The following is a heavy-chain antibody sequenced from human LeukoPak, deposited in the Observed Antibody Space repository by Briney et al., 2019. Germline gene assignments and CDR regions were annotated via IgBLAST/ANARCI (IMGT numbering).Heavy chain of an antibody. CDR3: AGEWELRGGYYYGLDV. J-gene: IGHJ6*02. CDR1: GFTFSDYY. CDR2: ISRSGSTT. Sequence: GGSLRLSCAASGFTFSDYYMSWIRQAPGKGLEWVSYISRSGSTTYYADSVKGRFTISRDNAKNSLYLQMNNLRAEDTAVYYCAGEWELRGGYYYGLDVWGQGTTVTVSS. V-gene: IGHV3-11*01. D-gene: IGHD1-26*01.